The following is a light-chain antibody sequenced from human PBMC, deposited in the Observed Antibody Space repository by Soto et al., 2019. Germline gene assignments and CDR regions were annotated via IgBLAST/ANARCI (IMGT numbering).Light chain of an antibody. Sequence: EILMTQSPATLSVSPGERATLSCRASQSVFSNLAWYQQKPGQAPRLLIYGASTRATGIPARLSGSGSGTEFTLTISSLQSEDFAVYYCQHYNNWPYTFGQGTKLEIK. CDR2: GAS. CDR3: QHYNNWPYT. CDR1: QSVFSN. V-gene: IGKV3-15*01. J-gene: IGKJ2*01.